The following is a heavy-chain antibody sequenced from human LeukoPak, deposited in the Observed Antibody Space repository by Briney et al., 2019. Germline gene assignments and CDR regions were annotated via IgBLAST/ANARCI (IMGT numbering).Heavy chain of an antibody. D-gene: IGHD5-18*01. J-gene: IGHJ4*02. Sequence: GGSLRLSCATSGFTFRSYGMHWVRQAPGKGLEWVAVIYYDGSHEQYTDSVKGRFTISRDSSKNTLYLQMNSLRGEDTAVYYCANLYSYGFVDYWGQGTLVTVSS. CDR2: IYYDGSHE. CDR3: ANLYSYGFVDY. CDR1: GFTFRSYG. V-gene: IGHV3-33*06.